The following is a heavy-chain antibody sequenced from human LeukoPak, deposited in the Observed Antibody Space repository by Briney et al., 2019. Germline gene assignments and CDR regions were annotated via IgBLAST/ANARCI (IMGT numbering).Heavy chain of an antibody. Sequence: ASVTVSCKASGYTFTSYGISWVRQAPGQGLEWMGWISAYNGNTNYAQKLQGRVTMTTDTSTSTAYMELRSLRSDDTAVYYCARDAYCSSTSCYLPPAFDIWGQGTMVTVSS. D-gene: IGHD2-2*01. J-gene: IGHJ3*02. CDR2: ISAYNGNT. CDR3: ARDAYCSSTSCYLPPAFDI. V-gene: IGHV1-18*01. CDR1: GYTFTSYG.